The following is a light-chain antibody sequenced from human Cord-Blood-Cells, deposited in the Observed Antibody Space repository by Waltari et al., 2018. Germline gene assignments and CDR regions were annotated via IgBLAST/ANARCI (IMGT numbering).Light chain of an antibody. V-gene: IGLV2-14*01. J-gene: IGLJ1*01. CDR2: DVS. CDR3: SSYTSSSTYV. Sequence: QSALTQPASVSGSPGQSITISCTGTSRDVGGYKYVSWYQQPPGKAPKPMIYDVSKRPSGVSNRFSGSKSGNTASLTISGLQAEDEADYYCSSYTSSSTYVFGTGTKVTVL. CDR1: SRDVGGYKY.